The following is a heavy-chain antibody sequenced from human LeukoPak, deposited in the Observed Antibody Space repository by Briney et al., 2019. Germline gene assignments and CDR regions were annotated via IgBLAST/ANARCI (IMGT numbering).Heavy chain of an antibody. CDR2: ISGDGGTP. CDR3: AKDIGERGYKDY. J-gene: IGHJ4*02. CDR1: GFTFNNYG. D-gene: IGHD5-18*01. V-gene: IGHV3-43*02. Sequence: SGGSLRLSCAASGFTFNNYGMHWVRQAPGKGLEWVSLISGDGGTPFYADSVKGRFTISRDNSKNSLYLQMNSLRTEDTAFYYCAKDIGERGYKDYWGQGTLVTVSS.